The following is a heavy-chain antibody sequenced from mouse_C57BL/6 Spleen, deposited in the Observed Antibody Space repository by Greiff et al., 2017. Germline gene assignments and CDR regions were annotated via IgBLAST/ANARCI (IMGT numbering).Heavy chain of an antibody. CDR3: AGYSMSNDYCVAY. J-gene: IGHJ3*01. CDR1: GYTFTSYW. CDR2: IYPNSGGP. Sequence: QVQLQQPGAELVKPGASVKLSCKASGYTFTSYWMHWVKQRPGQGLEWIGMIYPNSGGPKYNEKFKSKATLPVDKSSRTAYMPLRSLTSEALAVYDCAGYSMSNDYCVAYWGQGTLVTVSA. V-gene: IGHV1-64*01. D-gene: IGHD2-4*01.